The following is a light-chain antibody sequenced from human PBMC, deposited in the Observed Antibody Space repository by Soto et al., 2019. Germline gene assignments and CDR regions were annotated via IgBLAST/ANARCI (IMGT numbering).Light chain of an antibody. CDR2: DAS. V-gene: IGKV3-11*01. CDR3: QQRSTWPYT. Sequence: EIVLTQSPATLSLSPGEGATLSCRASQSVSGYLVWYQQKPGQTPRLLIYDASNRATGIPARFSGSGSGTDFTLTISSLEPEDFAVYYCQQRSTWPYTFGPGTKVDIK. CDR1: QSVSGY. J-gene: IGKJ3*01.